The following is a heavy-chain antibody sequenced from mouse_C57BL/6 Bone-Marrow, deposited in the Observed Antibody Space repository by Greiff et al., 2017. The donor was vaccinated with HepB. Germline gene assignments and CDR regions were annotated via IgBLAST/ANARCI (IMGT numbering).Heavy chain of an antibody. CDR1: GFTFSSYA. CDR2: ISDGGSYT. D-gene: IGHD2-1*01. Sequence: EVQVVESGGGLVKPGGSLKLSCAASGFTFSSYAMSWVRQTPEKRLEWVATISDGGSYTYYPDNVKGRFTISRDNAKNNLYLQMSHLKSEDTAMYYCARAGHLLWYFDYWGQGTTLTVSS. J-gene: IGHJ2*01. CDR3: ARAGHLLWYFDY. V-gene: IGHV5-4*01.